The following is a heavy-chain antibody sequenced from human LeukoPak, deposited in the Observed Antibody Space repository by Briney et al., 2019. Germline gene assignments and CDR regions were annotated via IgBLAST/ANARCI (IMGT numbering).Heavy chain of an antibody. CDR2: ISHDETYK. CDR3: ARDRDWLLYDY. D-gene: IGHD3-9*01. CDR1: GFLFSSYV. V-gene: IGHV3-33*01. Sequence: HPGTSLRLSCAGSGFLFSSYVMHWVRQAPGKGLEWVAAISHDETYKYYADSLRGRVTISRDNSKNTLYLQMHSLRADDTAICYCARDRDWLLYDYWGQGTPVTVSS. J-gene: IGHJ4*02.